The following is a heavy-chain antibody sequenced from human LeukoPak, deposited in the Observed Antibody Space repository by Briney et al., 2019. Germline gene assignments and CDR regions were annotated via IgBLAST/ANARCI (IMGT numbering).Heavy chain of an antibody. Sequence: SETLSLTCTVSGGSMRRYYWNWIRQPPGKGLEWIGYIYNSGSTFYNPSLESRLTISIDMSKNQMSMRLNSVTAADTAVYFCAKYSLSRETFQHWGQGTLVTVSS. D-gene: IGHD5/OR15-5a*01. CDR2: IYNSGST. J-gene: IGHJ1*01. CDR1: GGSMRRYY. V-gene: IGHV4-59*04. CDR3: AKYSLSRETFQH.